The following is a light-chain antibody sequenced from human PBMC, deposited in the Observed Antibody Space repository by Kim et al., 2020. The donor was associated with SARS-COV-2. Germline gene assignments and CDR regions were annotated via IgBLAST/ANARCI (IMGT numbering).Light chain of an antibody. J-gene: IGLJ3*02. CDR2: YDD. CDR1: NIETKS. V-gene: IGLV3-21*04. CDR3: QVWDSSSDHPWV. Sequence: SYELSQPPSVSVAPGKTANITCGGNNIETKSVHWYQQKPGQAPVLVIYYDDDRPSGIPERFSGSSSGNTATLTISRVEAGDEADYYCQVWDSSSDHPWVFGGGTQLTVL.